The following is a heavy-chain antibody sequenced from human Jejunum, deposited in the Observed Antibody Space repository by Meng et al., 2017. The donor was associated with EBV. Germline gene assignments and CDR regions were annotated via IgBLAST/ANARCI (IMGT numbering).Heavy chain of an antibody. V-gene: IGHV4-61*01. D-gene: IGHD5-12*01. CDR1: GGSVNSGNVY. J-gene: IGHJ4*02. CDR2: IYYSGST. Sequence: QLPLQESGPGLVKPSETPSLTCTVSGGSVNSGNVYWSWIRQPPGKGLEWIGYIYYSGSTNYIPSLKSRVTISLDTSKNQFSLKLSSVTAADTAVYYCAGLRYSGYDRAFDYWGQGALVTVSS. CDR3: AGLRYSGYDRAFDY.